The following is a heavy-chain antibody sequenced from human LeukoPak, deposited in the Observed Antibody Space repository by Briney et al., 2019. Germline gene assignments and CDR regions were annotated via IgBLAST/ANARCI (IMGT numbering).Heavy chain of an antibody. CDR1: GGSIRSHC. D-gene: IGHD6-6*01. CDR3: ARGAAPHCSDY. J-gene: IGHJ4*02. V-gene: IGHV4-59*11. Sequence: SETLSLTCTVSGGSIRSHCWSWVRQPPGKGLEWIGYIYFSGSTNYNPSLKSRVTISMGTSENQFSLKLSSVTAADTAVYYCARGAAPHCSDYWGQGTLVTVSS. CDR2: IYFSGST.